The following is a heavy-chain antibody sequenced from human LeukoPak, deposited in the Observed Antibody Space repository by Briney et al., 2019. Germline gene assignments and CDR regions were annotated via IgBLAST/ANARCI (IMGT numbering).Heavy chain of an antibody. Sequence: EASVKVSCKASGYSFTSFGMNWVRQAPGQGREWLGWFNTNTGNPTYGQGLTGRYVFSLDTSDSTASLKIKTVTAEDTAVYYCATRYSGSRYYYLDVWGKGTTVIVSS. CDR3: ATRYSGSRYYYLDV. CDR2: FNTNTGNP. V-gene: IGHV7-4-1*02. D-gene: IGHD6-13*01. CDR1: GYSFTSFG. J-gene: IGHJ6*03.